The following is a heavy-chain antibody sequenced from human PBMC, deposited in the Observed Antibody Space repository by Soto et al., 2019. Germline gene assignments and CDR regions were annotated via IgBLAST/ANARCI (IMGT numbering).Heavy chain of an antibody. CDR3: ARDPSERSYRPKKWDYGMDV. CDR2: IIPILGIA. Sequence: QVQLVQSGAEVKKPGSSVKVSCKASGGTFSSYTISWVRQAPGQGLEWMGRIIPILGIANYAQKFQDRVTITADKSTSTAYMELSSLRSEDTAVYYCARDPSERSYRPKKWDYGMDVWGQGTTVTVSS. J-gene: IGHJ6*02. V-gene: IGHV1-69*08. CDR1: GGTFSSYT. D-gene: IGHD1-26*01.